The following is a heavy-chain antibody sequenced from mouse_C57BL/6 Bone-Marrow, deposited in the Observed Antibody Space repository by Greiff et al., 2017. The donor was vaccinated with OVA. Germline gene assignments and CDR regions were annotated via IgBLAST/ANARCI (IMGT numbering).Heavy chain of an antibody. CDR1: GYTFTSYW. Sequence: QVQLQQPGAELVMPGASVKLSCKASGYTFTSYWMHWVKQRPGQGLEWIGEIDPSDSYTNYNQKFKGKSTLTVDKSSSIAYMQLSSLTSEDSAVYYCAREGASNYDYWGQGTTLTVSS. CDR2: IDPSDSYT. V-gene: IGHV1-69*01. CDR3: AREGASNYDY. D-gene: IGHD2-5*01. J-gene: IGHJ2*01.